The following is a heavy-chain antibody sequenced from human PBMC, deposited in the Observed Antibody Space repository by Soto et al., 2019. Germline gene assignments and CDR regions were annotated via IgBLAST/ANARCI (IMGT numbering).Heavy chain of an antibody. CDR3: AREPRYCRGGSCSITGDAYDI. Sequence: PGGSLRRSCTASGLIVSDTYVNWVRQAPGKGLEWVSVISNRGDTHYADSVRGRFSLSRDISDNTLHLQMNNLRVEDTAVYYCAREPRYCRGGSCSITGDAYDIWGQGTMVTVSS. D-gene: IGHD2-15*01. CDR1: GLIVSDTY. V-gene: IGHV3-66*01. J-gene: IGHJ3*02. CDR2: ISNRGDT.